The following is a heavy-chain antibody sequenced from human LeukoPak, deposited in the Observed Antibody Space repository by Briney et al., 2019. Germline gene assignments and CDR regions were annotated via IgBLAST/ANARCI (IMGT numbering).Heavy chain of an antibody. V-gene: IGHV1-18*01. CDR2: ISPYNGNT. J-gene: IGHJ4*02. CDR1: GYTFTSYG. D-gene: IGHD2-21*01. CDR3: ARDRQCGY. Sequence: GASVKVSCKASGYTFTSYGISWVRQAPGQGLGWMGWISPYNGNTNYAPKLQGRVTMTTDTATSTAYMELTSLTSDDTAVYYCARDRQCGYWGQGTLVTVSS.